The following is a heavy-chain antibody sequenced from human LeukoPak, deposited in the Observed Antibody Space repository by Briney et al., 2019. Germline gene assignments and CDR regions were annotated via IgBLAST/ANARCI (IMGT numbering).Heavy chain of an antibody. CDR3: AKSTSSDGSGSFDC. Sequence: GGSLRLSYAASGFTFSSYSMNWVRQAPGKGLEWVSSISSSSSYIYYADSVKGRFTISRDNAKNSLYLQMNSLRAEDTALYYCAKSTSSDGSGSFDCWGQGTLVTVSS. J-gene: IGHJ4*02. V-gene: IGHV3-21*04. D-gene: IGHD3-22*01. CDR1: GFTFSSYS. CDR2: ISSSSSYI.